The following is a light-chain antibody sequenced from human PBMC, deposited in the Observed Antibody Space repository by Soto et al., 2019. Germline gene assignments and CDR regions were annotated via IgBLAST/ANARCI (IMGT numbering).Light chain of an antibody. V-gene: IGLV2-18*02. Sequence: QSVLTQPPSVSGPPGQSVTISCTGTSSDVGSYNRVSWYQQPPGTAPKLMIYEVNNRPSGVPDRFSGSKSGNMASLTISGLQAEDEADYYCSSYTSNSTYVFGPGTKVTVL. CDR2: EVN. CDR3: SSYTSNSTYV. J-gene: IGLJ1*01. CDR1: SSDVGSYNR.